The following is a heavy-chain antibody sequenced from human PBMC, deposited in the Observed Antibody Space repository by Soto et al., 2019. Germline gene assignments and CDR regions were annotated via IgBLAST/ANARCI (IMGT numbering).Heavy chain of an antibody. CDR1: GYDFTRYF. CDR3: ARDLGGWPDY. CDR2: VNPTGGSP. D-gene: IGHD2-15*01. Sequence: GASVKVSCKTSGYDFTRYFIHWVRQAPGQGLEWMVKVNPTGGSPTFGQKFQGRVTVTTDTSTSTVYMELSSLRSDDTAVYYCARDLGGWPDYWGQGTLVTVSS. J-gene: IGHJ4*02. V-gene: IGHV1-46*01.